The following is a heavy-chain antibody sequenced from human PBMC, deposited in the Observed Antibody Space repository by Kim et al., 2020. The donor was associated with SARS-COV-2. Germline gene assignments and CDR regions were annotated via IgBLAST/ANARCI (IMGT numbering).Heavy chain of an antibody. CDR2: ISGNGGAT. V-gene: IGHV3-23*01. CDR3: TKRGGYTSSWDDY. J-gene: IGHJ4*02. Sequence: GGSLRLSCAASGFAFSSYAMSWVRQAPGKGLEWVSAISGNGGATNYADSVKGRFTISRDNSKKGLYLQMSNLRAEDTAVYYCTKRGGYTSSWDDYWGQGT. CDR1: GFAFSSYA. D-gene: IGHD6-13*01.